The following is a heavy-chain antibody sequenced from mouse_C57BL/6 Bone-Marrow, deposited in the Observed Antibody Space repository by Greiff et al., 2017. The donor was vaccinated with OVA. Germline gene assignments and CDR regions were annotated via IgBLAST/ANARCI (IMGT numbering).Heavy chain of an antibody. CDR2: ISSGSSTI. D-gene: IGHD2-3*01. J-gene: IGHJ3*01. V-gene: IGHV5-17*01. CDR3: ARPGDGYYAFAY. CDR1: GFTFSDYG. Sequence: EVKLVESGGGLVKPGGSLKLSCAASGFTFSDYGMHWVRRAPEKGLEWVAYISSGSSTIYYADTVKGRFTISRDNAKNTLFLQMTSLRSEDTAMYYCARPGDGYYAFAYWGQGTLVTVSA.